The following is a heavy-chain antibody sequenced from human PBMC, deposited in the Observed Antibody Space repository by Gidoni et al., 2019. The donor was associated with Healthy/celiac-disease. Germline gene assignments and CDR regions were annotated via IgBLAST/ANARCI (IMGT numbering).Heavy chain of an antibody. J-gene: IGHJ5*02. Sequence: EVQLVESGGGLVQPGGSLRLSCSASGFTLSTCAMHWGRQAPGKELEFVSAISSNGGNTYYADSVKGRFTISRDNSKNTLYLQMSSLRAEDTAVYYGVKSRWPGLVPHDWCDPWGQGTLVTVSS. CDR2: ISSNGGNT. CDR3: VKSRWPGLVPHDWCDP. CDR1: GFTLSTCA. D-gene: IGHD2-2*01. V-gene: IGHV3-64D*06.